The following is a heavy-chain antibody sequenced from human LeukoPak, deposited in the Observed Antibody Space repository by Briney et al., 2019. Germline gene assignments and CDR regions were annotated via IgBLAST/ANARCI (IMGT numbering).Heavy chain of an antibody. J-gene: IGHJ4*02. V-gene: IGHV3-30*04. CDR1: GFTFSSYE. CDR3: ARAHRPYYDILTGRSTSIDY. CDR2: ISYDGSNK. Sequence: GGSLRLSCAASGFTFSSYEMNWVRQAPGKGLEWVAVISYDGSNKYYADSVKGRFTISRDNSKNTLYLQMNSLRAEDTAVYYCARAHRPYYDILTGRSTSIDYWGQGTLVTVSS. D-gene: IGHD3-9*01.